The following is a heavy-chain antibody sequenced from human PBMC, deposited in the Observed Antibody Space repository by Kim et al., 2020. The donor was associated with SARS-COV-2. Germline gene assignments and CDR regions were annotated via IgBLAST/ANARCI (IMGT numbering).Heavy chain of an antibody. V-gene: IGHV4-39*02. CDR3: ARDPFINMRLGGQGYYYGMDV. J-gene: IGHJ6*02. CDR2: INYSGSS. Sequence: SETLSLTCTVSGGSISSSCYYWGRQRPPQGLGLEWIGSINYSGSSYYYPTLKSRVTISVDTSKNQFSLKLISVTAADTAVYYCARDPFINMRLGGQGYYYGMDVWGQGTPVTVSS. D-gene: IGHD3-22*01. CDR1: GGSISSSCYY.